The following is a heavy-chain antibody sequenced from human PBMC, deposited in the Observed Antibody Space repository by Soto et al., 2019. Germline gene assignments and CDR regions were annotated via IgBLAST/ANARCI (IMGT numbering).Heavy chain of an antibody. D-gene: IGHD5-18*01. CDR1: GGSISSSSYY. Sequence: PSETLSLTCTVSGGSISSSSYYWGWIRQPPGKGLEWIGSIYYSGSTYYNPSLKSRVTISVDTSKNQFSLKLSSVTAADTAMYYCARHVRGYGIDYWGQGTLVTVSS. J-gene: IGHJ4*02. V-gene: IGHV4-39*01. CDR3: ARHVRGYGIDY. CDR2: IYYSGST.